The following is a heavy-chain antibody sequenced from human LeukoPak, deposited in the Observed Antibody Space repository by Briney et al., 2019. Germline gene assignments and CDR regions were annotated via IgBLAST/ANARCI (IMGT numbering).Heavy chain of an antibody. D-gene: IGHD3-10*01. J-gene: IGHJ4*02. V-gene: IGHV4-39*07. CDR3: ARSQNYYGSGDY. Sequence: SETLSLTCTVSGGSISSSSYYWGWIRQPPGKGLEWIGSIYYSGSTYYNPSPKSRVTISVDTSKNQFSVKLSSVTAADTAVYYCARSQNYYGSGDYWSQGTLVTVSS. CDR2: IYYSGST. CDR1: GGSISSSSYY.